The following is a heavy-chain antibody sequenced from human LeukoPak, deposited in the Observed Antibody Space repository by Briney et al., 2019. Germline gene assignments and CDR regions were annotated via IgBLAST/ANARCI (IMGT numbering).Heavy chain of an antibody. D-gene: IGHD5-12*01. CDR3: AKGIIVATIAWFDP. J-gene: IGHJ5*02. V-gene: IGHV3-23*01. Sequence: SVKGRFTNSRDNSKNTLYLQMNSLRAEDTAVYYCAKGIIVATIAWFDPWGQGTLVTVSS.